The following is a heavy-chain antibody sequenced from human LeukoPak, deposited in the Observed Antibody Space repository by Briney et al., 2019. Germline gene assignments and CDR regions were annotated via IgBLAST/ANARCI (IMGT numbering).Heavy chain of an antibody. CDR2: ISGSGGST. CDR1: GFAFSSYG. Sequence: PGGSLRLSCAASGFAFSSYGMSWVRQAPGKVLEWVSAISGSGGSTYYADSVKGRFTISRDNSKNTLYLQMNSLRAEDTAVYYCAKDPQWLGRVDYFDYWGQGTLVTVSS. CDR3: AKDPQWLGRVDYFDY. J-gene: IGHJ4*02. D-gene: IGHD6-19*01. V-gene: IGHV3-23*01.